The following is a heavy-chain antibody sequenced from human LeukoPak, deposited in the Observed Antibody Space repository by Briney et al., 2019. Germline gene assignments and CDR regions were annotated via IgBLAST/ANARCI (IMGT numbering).Heavy chain of an antibody. CDR1: GFTFSSYA. D-gene: IGHD2-21*01. CDR3: ARAHYSVIWGTFDY. V-gene: IGHV3-64*01. Sequence: PGGSLRLSCAASGFTFSSYAMHWVRQAPGKGLEYVSAISSNGGSTYYANSVKGRFTISRDNSKNTLYLQMGSLRAEDMAVYYCARAHYSVIWGTFDYWGQGTLVTVSS. CDR2: ISSNGGST. J-gene: IGHJ4*02.